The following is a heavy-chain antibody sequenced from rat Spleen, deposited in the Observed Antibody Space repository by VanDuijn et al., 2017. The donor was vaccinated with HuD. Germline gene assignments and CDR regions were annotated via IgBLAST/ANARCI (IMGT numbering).Heavy chain of an antibody. D-gene: IGHD1-10*01. CDR1: GYSITSNY. Sequence: EVQLQESGPGLVKPSQSLSLTCSVTGYSITSNYWGWIRKFPGKKMEWIGFISYSGSTSHNPSLKSRISITRDTSKNQFFLQLNSVTTEDTATYYCARYGLITTISTYFDFWGQGVMVSVSS. V-gene: IGHV3-1*01. CDR2: ISYSGST. CDR3: ARYGLITTISTYFDF. J-gene: IGHJ2*01.